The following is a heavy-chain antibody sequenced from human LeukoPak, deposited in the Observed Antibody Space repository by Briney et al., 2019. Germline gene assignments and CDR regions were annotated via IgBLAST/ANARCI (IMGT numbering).Heavy chain of an antibody. CDR2: FISSSNYM. J-gene: IGHJ6*03. CDR1: GFSFSSYN. CDR3: ARDHTALVPEYMDV. Sequence: GGSLRLSCTASGFSFSSYNINWVRQAPGKGLEWVSSFISSSNYMYYADSVKGRFTISRDNAENALYLQINNLRAEDTGVYYCARDHTALVPEYMDVWGKGTTVTVPS. D-gene: IGHD5-18*01. V-gene: IGHV3-21*01.